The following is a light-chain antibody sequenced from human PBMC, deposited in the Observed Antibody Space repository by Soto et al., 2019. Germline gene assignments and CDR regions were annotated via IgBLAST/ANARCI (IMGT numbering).Light chain of an antibody. J-gene: IGKJ5*01. CDR1: QSVSRY. CDR2: DSS. V-gene: IGKV3-11*01. CDR3: QQRGTWPLT. Sequence: EIVLTQSPATLSLSPGERATLSCRASQSVSRYLAWYQQKPGQAPRLRIYDSSNRATGIPARFSGSGSGTDFTLTISRREPEDFAVYYCQQRGTWPLTFGQGTRLEIK.